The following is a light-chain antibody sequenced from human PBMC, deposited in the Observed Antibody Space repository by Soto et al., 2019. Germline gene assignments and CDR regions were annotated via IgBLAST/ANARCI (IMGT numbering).Light chain of an antibody. CDR1: TSNIGSNP. Sequence: QSVLTQPPSASGTPGQRVTISCSGSTSNIGSNPVNWYQQLPGTAPKVLIYSNNERPSGVPDRFSGSKSGTSASLAISGLQSEDGADYYCAGWDVSLNGVIFGGGTKLTVL. J-gene: IGLJ2*01. CDR2: SNN. CDR3: AGWDVSLNGVI. V-gene: IGLV1-44*01.